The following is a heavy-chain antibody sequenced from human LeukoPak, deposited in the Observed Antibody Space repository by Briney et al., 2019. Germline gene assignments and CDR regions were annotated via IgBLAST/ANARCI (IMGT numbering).Heavy chain of an antibody. Sequence: PSETLSLTCNVSGYSIGSGYFWGWIRQPPGKGLKWIGGVYSSGTTYYNPSLESRLTISLKTSKNQFSLKLRSVTAADTAVYYCARRPDWGYDYYMDVWGKGTTVTVSS. CDR1: GYSIGSGYF. V-gene: IGHV4-38-2*02. CDR3: ARRPDWGYDYYMDV. J-gene: IGHJ6*03. D-gene: IGHD3-16*01. CDR2: VYSSGTT.